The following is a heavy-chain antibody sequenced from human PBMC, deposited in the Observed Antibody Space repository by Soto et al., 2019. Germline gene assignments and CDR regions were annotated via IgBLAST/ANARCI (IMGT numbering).Heavy chain of an antibody. D-gene: IGHD3-3*01. Sequence: EASVKVSCKASGYTLTIYAMHWVRQAPRQRLEWMGWINAGNGNTKYSQKFQGRVTITRDTSASTAYMELSSLRSEDTAVYYCARNYDFWSGYRSFDYWGQGTLVTVSS. CDR2: INAGNGNT. J-gene: IGHJ4*02. V-gene: IGHV1-3*01. CDR3: ARNYDFWSGYRSFDY. CDR1: GYTLTIYA.